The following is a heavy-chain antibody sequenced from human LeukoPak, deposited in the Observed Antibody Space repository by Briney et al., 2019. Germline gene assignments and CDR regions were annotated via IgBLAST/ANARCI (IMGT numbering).Heavy chain of an antibody. J-gene: IGHJ4*02. CDR1: GFTFSSYG. CDR2: ISYDGSNK. CDR3: AKESGYCSSTSCYAHLFDY. D-gene: IGHD2-2*01. Sequence: GGSLRLSCAASGFTFSSYGMHWVRQAPGKGLEWVAVISYDGSNKYYAGSVKGRFTISRDNSKNTLYLQMNSLRAEDTAVYYCAKESGYCSSTSCYAHLFDYWGQGTLVTVSS. V-gene: IGHV3-30*18.